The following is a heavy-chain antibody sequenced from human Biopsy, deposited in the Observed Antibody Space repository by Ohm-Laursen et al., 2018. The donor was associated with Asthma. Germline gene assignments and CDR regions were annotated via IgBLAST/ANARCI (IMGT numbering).Heavy chain of an antibody. J-gene: IGHJ4*02. D-gene: IGHD3-22*01. V-gene: IGHV3-33*01. CDR3: ARDPAGYYYFDY. Sequence: TLSLTCAASGFTFSSYGMHWVRQAPGKGLEWVAVIWYDGSNKYYADSVKGRFTISRDNSKNTLYLQMNSLRAEDTAVYYCARDPAGYYYFDYWGQGTLVTVSS. CDR1: GFTFSSYG. CDR2: IWYDGSNK.